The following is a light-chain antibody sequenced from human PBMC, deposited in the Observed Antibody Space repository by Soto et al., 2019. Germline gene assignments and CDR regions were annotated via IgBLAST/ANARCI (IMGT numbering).Light chain of an antibody. CDR3: QQYGNSPRT. V-gene: IGKV3-20*01. J-gene: IGKJ1*01. CDR1: MSGFNKY. CDR2: GAS. Sequence: EKVLTQSPGTLSVSPGERATLSCRASMSGFNKYLAWYQQKPGQAPRLLISGASNRATGIPDRFSGTASGTDFTLTSSEVEPEDFAVFYWQQYGNSPRTFGQGTKLEIK.